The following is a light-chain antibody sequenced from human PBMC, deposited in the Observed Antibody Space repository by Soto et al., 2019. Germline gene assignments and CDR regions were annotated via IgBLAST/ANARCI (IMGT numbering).Light chain of an antibody. CDR3: QQSYSTPLYT. CDR1: QSISSY. V-gene: IGKV1-39*01. Sequence: DIQMTQSPSSLSASVGDRVTITCPASQSISSYINWYQQKPGKAPKLLIYAASSLQSGVPSRFSGSGSGTDFSLTISSLQPEDFATYYCQQSYSTPLYTFGQGTKLEIK. J-gene: IGKJ2*01. CDR2: AAS.